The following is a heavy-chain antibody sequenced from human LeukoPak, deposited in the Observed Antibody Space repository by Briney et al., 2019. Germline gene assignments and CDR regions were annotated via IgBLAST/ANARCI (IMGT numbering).Heavy chain of an antibody. CDR1: GFTVSTNY. V-gene: IGHV4-4*02. CDR2: IYHSGKT. Sequence: PGGSLRLSCAASGFTVSTNYMSWVRQPPGKGLEWIGEIYHSGKTNYNPSLKSRVTISVDKSKNQISLKLSSVTAADTAVYYCARDAYDSSGYSFDYWGQGTLVTVSS. D-gene: IGHD3-22*01. CDR3: ARDAYDSSGYSFDY. J-gene: IGHJ4*02.